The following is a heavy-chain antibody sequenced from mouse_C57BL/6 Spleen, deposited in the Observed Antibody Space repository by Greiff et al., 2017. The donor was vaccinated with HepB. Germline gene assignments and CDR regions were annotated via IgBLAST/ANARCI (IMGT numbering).Heavy chain of an antibody. Sequence: QLVESGPELVKPGASVKISCKASGYSFTDYNMNWVKQSNGKSLEWIGVINPNYGTTSYNQKFKGKATLTVDQSSSTAYMQLNSLTSEDSAVYYCARWRRTVVGDYAMDYWGQGTSVTVSS. V-gene: IGHV1-39*01. CDR2: INPNYGTT. CDR3: ARWRRTVVGDYAMDY. CDR1: GYSFTDYN. J-gene: IGHJ4*01. D-gene: IGHD1-1*01.